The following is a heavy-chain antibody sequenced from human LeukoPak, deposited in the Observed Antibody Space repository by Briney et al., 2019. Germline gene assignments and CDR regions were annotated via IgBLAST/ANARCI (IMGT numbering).Heavy chain of an antibody. CDR2: IYYSGST. D-gene: IGHD6-19*01. CDR1: GGSINYYY. CDR3: ARQYSSGWYGGYYYGMDV. Sequence: SETLSLTCNVSGGSINYYYWTWNRQPPGKGLEWIGYIYYSGSTNYNPSLKSRVTISVDTSKNQFSLKLSSVTAADTAVYYCARQYSSGWYGGYYYGMDVWGQGTTVTVSS. V-gene: IGHV4-59*08. J-gene: IGHJ6*02.